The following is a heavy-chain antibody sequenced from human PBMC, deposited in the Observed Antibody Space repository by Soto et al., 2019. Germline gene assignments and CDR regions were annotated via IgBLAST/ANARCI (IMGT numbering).Heavy chain of an antibody. Sequence: ASVKVSCKASGYTFTSYDINWVRQATGQGLEWMGWMNPNSGNTGYAQKFQGRVTMTRNTSISTAYMELSSLRSEDTAEYYCARGQFRSTGGKTGGKGNWFDPWGQGTLVTVYS. CDR2: MNPNSGNT. D-gene: IGHD7-27*01. J-gene: IGHJ5*02. CDR3: ARGQFRSTGGKTGGKGNWFDP. CDR1: GYTFTSYD. V-gene: IGHV1-8*01.